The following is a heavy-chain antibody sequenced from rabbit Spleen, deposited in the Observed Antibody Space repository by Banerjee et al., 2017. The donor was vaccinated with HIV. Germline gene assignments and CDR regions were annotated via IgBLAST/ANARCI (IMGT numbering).Heavy chain of an antibody. V-gene: IGHV1S45*01. CDR3: ARDPYALYSNDRYNL. CDR2: VHGGASGNT. D-gene: IGHD7-1*01. J-gene: IGHJ4*01. Sequence: QEQLEESGGDLVKPEGSLTLTCTASGFSFSGSYYMCWVRQAPGKGLEWIACVHGGASGNTYYASWAKGRFTISKTSSTTVTLQMTSLTGADTATYFCARDPYALYSNDRYNLWGPGTLVTVS. CDR1: GFSFSGSYY.